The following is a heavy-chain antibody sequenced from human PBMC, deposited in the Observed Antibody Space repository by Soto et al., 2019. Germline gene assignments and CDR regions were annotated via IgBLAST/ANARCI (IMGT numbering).Heavy chain of an antibody. CDR1: GFTFSSYG. CDR2: IWYDGSNK. J-gene: IGHJ5*02. D-gene: IGHD3-22*01. Sequence: GGSLRLSCAASGFTFSSYGIHWVRQAPGKGLEWVAVIWYDGSNKYYADSVKGRFTISRDNSKNTLYLQMNSLRAEDTAVYYCARDYDSSGYLNWFDPWGQGTLVTVSS. V-gene: IGHV3-33*01. CDR3: ARDYDSSGYLNWFDP.